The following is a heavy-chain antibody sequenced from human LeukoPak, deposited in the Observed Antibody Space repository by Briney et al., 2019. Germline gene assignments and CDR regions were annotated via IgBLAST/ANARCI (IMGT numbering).Heavy chain of an antibody. Sequence: PGGSLRLSCAVSGFIFSTYWMHWVRQAPGKGLVWVSRINSDGSGTSYADSVRGRFTISRDYAKNTLYPQMNSLRAEDTAVYFCASHTYYYDSSGPADDALDIWGPGTMVTVSS. V-gene: IGHV3-74*01. CDR3: ASHTYYYDSSGPADDALDI. D-gene: IGHD3-22*01. J-gene: IGHJ3*02. CDR1: GFIFSTYW. CDR2: INSDGSGT.